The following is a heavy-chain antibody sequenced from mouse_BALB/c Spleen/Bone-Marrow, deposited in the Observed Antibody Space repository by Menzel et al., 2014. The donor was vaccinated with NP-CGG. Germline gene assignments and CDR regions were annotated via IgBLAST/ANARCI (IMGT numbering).Heavy chain of an antibody. J-gene: IGHJ4*01. D-gene: IGHD1-2*01. CDR1: GFSLTNYG. V-gene: IGHV2-3*01. CDR3: AKWYYYGYNYAMDY. Sequence: VKLQESGPGLVAPSQSLSITCTVSGFSLTNYGVSWVRQPPGKGLEWLGVIWGDGSTNYHSALISRLSISKDTSKSQVFLKLNILQTDDTSTYYCAKWYYYGYNYAMDYWGQRTSVTVSS. CDR2: IWGDGST.